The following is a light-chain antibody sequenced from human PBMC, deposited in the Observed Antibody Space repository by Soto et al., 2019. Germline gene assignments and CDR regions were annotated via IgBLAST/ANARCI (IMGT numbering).Light chain of an antibody. CDR3: SSYVTSSLVL. CDR2: DVT. V-gene: IGLV2-14*01. Sequence: QAVVTQPASVSGSRGQSITVSCTGTTDVPASNSVSWYQQHPGKAPILIVYDVTKRPSGVSSRFSGSKSDNTASLTISGLQVEDEADYYCSSYVTSSLVLFGGGTKLTVL. J-gene: IGLJ2*01. CDR1: TDVPASNS.